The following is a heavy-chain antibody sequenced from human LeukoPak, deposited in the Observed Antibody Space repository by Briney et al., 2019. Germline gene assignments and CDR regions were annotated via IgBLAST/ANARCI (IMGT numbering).Heavy chain of an antibody. D-gene: IGHD1-26*01. Sequence: GGSLRLSXAASGFTFSSYGMHWVRQAPGKGLEWVAFIRYDGSNKSYADSVKGRFTISRDNSKNTLYLQMNSLRAEDTAVYYCAKDQSGTYYTFDYWGQGTLVTVSS. V-gene: IGHV3-30*02. CDR3: AKDQSGTYYTFDY. J-gene: IGHJ4*02. CDR2: IRYDGSNK. CDR1: GFTFSSYG.